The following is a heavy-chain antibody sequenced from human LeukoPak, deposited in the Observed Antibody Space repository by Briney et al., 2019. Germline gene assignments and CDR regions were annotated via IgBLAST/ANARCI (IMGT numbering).Heavy chain of an antibody. J-gene: IGHJ5*02. CDR3: AREYCSSTNCYAHPYGP. CDR2: VISIGNT. Sequence: SETLSLTCSVSGGSINTYYWSWIRQPPGKGLEWIGYVISIGNTNYNPSLKSRLTISVDTSKNQFSLKLTSVTAADTAVYFCAREYCSSTNCYAHPYGPWGQGILVTVSS. CDR1: GGSINTYY. V-gene: IGHV4-59*12. D-gene: IGHD2-2*01.